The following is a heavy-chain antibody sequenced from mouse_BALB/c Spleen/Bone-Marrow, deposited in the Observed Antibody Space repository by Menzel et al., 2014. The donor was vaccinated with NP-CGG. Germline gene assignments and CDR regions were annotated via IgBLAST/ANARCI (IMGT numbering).Heavy chain of an antibody. J-gene: IGHJ3*01. D-gene: IGHD2-14*01. Sequence: EVQRVESGPDLVKPGASVKMSCKASGYTFTSYVMHWVKQKPGQGLEWIGYINPYNDGTKYNEKFKGKATLTSDKSSSTAYMELSSLTSEDSAVYYCARSGRYDGFAYWGQGTLVTVSA. CDR1: GYTFTSYV. CDR2: INPYNDGT. V-gene: IGHV1-14*01. CDR3: ARSGRYDGFAY.